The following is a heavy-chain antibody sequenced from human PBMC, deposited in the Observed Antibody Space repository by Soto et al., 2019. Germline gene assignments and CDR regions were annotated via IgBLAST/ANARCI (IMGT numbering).Heavy chain of an antibody. V-gene: IGHV3-21*01. CDR3: ANSAAGPGVSYYYGMDV. CDR2: ISSSSSYI. J-gene: IGHJ6*02. D-gene: IGHD3-10*01. Sequence: VRSLRVSSAALWFTFSKVWRNRVRQATGKGLEWVSSISSSSSYIYYADSVKGRFTISRDNAKNSLYLQMNSLRAEDTAVYYCANSAAGPGVSYYYGMDVWRQGTTDSVSS. CDR1: WFTFSKVW.